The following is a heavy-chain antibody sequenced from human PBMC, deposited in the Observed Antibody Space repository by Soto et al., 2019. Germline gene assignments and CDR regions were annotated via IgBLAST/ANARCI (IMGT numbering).Heavy chain of an antibody. D-gene: IGHD5-18*01. J-gene: IGHJ6*02. Sequence: KASETLSLTCTVSGGSISSYYWSWIRQPPRKGLEWIGYIYYSGSTNYNPSLKSRVTISVDTSKNQFSLKLSSVTAADTAVYYCARVYSYGTTYYYYYGMVVWGQGTTVTVSS. CDR3: ARVYSYGTTYYYYYGMVV. CDR1: GGSISSYY. CDR2: IYYSGST. V-gene: IGHV4-59*01.